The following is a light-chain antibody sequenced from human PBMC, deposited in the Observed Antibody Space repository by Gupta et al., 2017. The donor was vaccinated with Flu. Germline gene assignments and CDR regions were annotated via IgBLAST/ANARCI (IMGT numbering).Light chain of an antibody. V-gene: IGKV3-20*01. CDR3: RQYGSPIT. J-gene: IGKJ4*01. CDR1: QSGSSDY. CDR2: GAS. Sequence: LSLSPGERVTLSCRASQSGSSDYIAWYQQKPGQAPRLLIYGASNRATGIPDRFSGSGSGTDFTLTISSLEPEDSAVYYCRQYGSPITFGGGTKVEIE.